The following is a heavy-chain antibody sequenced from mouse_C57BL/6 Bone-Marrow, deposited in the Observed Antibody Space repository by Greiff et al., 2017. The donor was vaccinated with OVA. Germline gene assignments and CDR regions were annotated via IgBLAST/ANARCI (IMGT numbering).Heavy chain of an antibody. Sequence: EVKLMESGPELVKPGASVKIPCKASGYTFTDYNMDWVKQSHGKSLEWIGDINPNNGGTIYNQKFKGKATLTVDKSSSTAYMELRSLTSEDTAVYYCARGGDHGWAMDYWGQGTSVTVSS. CDR3: ARGGDHGWAMDY. D-gene: IGHD2-3*01. CDR2: INPNNGGT. J-gene: IGHJ4*01. CDR1: GYTFTDYN. V-gene: IGHV1-18*01.